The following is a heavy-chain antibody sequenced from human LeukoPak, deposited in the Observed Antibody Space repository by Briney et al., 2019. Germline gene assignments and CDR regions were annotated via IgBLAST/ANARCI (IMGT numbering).Heavy chain of an antibody. CDR1: GYSSTNYW. V-gene: IGHV5-51*01. CDR3: ARRRDLYSGSYYPFDY. D-gene: IGHD1-26*01. J-gene: IGHJ4*02. CDR2: IYPGDSDA. Sequence: GESLKISCKGSGYSSTNYWIGWVRQMPGKRLKWMGIIYPGDSDARYSPSFQGQVTISADKSISTAYLQWSSLKASDTAMYYCARRRDLYSGSYYPFDYWGQGTLVTVSS.